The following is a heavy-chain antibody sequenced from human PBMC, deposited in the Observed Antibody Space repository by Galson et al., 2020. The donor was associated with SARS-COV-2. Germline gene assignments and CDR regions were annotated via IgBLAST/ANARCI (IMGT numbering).Heavy chain of an antibody. CDR3: AKSGGVIAPLDY. CDR1: GFTFSSYG. CDR2: IWYDGSNK. V-gene: IGHV3-33*06. D-gene: IGHD3-16*02. Sequence: GESLKISCAASGFTFSSYGMHWVRQAPGKGLEWVAVIWYDGSNKYYADSVKGRFTISRDNSKNTLYLRMNSLRAEDTAVYYCAKSGGVIAPLDYWGQGTLVTVSS. J-gene: IGHJ4*02.